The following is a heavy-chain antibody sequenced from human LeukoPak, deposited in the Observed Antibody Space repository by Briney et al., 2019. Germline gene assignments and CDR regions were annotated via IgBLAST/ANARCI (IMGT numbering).Heavy chain of an antibody. CDR3: ARDPRYSYSIPFDY. J-gene: IGHJ4*02. CDR1: GFTFSSYG. V-gene: IGHV3-33*01. CDR2: IWYDGSNK. D-gene: IGHD5-18*01. Sequence: GRSLRLSCAASGFTFSSYGMHWVRQAPGKGLEWVAVIWYDGSNKYYADSVKGRFTISRDNSKNTLYLQMNSLRAEDTAVYYCARDPRYSYSIPFDYWGQGTLVTVSS.